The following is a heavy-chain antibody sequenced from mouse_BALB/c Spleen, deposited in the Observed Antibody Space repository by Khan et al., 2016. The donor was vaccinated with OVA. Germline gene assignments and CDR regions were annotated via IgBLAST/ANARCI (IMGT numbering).Heavy chain of an antibody. CDR1: GYSITSDYA. Sequence: HLQQSGPGLVKPSQSLSLTCTVTGYSITSDYAWNWIRQFPGNKLEWMGYISSSGSTNYNPALKSRISITRDTSKNQFFLPLNSVTTEDTATYYSERDGYRDNYAMDYWGQGTSVTVAS. V-gene: IGHV3-2*02. CDR3: ERDGYRDNYAMDY. CDR2: ISSSGST. D-gene: IGHD2-3*01. J-gene: IGHJ4*01.